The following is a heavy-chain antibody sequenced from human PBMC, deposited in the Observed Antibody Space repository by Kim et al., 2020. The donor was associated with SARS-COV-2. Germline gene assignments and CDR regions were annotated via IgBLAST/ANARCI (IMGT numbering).Heavy chain of an antibody. CDR2: INVYNGNT. J-gene: IGHJ4*02. Sequence: ASVKVSCKTSGYTFRNYGISWVRQAPGQGLEWMGWINVYNGNTNYAQRLQGRVTMTTDTSTSTAYMELKSLRSDDTAVYYCAARPDIEAYYFDFWGQGTLVTVSS. CDR3: AARPDIEAYYFDF. CDR1: GYTFRNYG. D-gene: IGHD5-12*01. V-gene: IGHV1-18*01.